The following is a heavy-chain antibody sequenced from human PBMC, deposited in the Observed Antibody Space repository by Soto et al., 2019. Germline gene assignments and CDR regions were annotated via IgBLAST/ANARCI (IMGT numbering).Heavy chain of an antibody. D-gene: IGHD6-19*01. Sequence: GRSLRLSCAASGFTFSNAWMIYVLQAPGKGREWVGRIKSKSDGGTTNYAALVKGRLTILRDDLTSRLYLKMTRPKIDHTVVYYCTKDVGASGWYYGMDVWGQGATVTV. CDR1: GFTFSNAW. J-gene: IGHJ6*02. CDR3: TKDVGASGWYYGMDV. CDR2: IKSKSDGGTT. V-gene: IGHV3-15*01.